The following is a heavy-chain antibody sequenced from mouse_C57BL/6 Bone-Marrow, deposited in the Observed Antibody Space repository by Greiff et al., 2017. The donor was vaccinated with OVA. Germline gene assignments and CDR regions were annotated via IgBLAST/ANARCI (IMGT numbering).Heavy chain of an antibody. V-gene: IGHV1-31*01. J-gene: IGHJ2*01. Sequence: DVQLVESGPELVKPGASVKISCKASGYSFTGYYMHWVKQSHGNILDWIGYIYPYNGVSSYNQKFKGKATLTVDKSSSTAYMELRSLTSEDSAVYYCARWALYYSNYGYFDYWGQGTTLTVSS. CDR2: IYPYNGVS. D-gene: IGHD2-5*01. CDR1: GYSFTGYY. CDR3: ARWALYYSNYGYFDY.